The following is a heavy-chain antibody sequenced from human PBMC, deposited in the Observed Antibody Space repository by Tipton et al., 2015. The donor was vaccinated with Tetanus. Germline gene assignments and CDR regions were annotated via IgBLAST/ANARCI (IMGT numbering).Heavy chain of an antibody. CDR1: GFALGDYY. J-gene: IGHJ4*02. CDR2: ASSSGAT. CDR3: ARGTGDY. D-gene: IGHD1-14*01. Sequence: QLVQSGGGAVKPGGSLRLSCAASGFALGDYYMSWIRQAPGKGLEWLAYASSSGATNSDYFLKSRVTISVDTSKNQFSLKLSSVTAADTAVYYCARGTGDYWGQGTLVTVSS. V-gene: IGHV4-59*01.